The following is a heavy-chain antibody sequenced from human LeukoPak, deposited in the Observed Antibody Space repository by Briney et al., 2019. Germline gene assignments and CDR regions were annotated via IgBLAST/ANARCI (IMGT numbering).Heavy chain of an antibody. Sequence: SETLCLTCTVSGGSISGGSYYWGWVRQPPGRGLEWIGSIYYSGSTYYSPSLRSRATISIDTSQNQFSLRLSSVTAADTALYYCARLYNRSGRQYKFYFDNWGQGTLVTVSS. V-gene: IGHV4-39*01. CDR2: IYYSGST. D-gene: IGHD3-10*01. CDR1: GGSISGGSYY. J-gene: IGHJ4*02. CDR3: ARLYNRSGRQYKFYFDN.